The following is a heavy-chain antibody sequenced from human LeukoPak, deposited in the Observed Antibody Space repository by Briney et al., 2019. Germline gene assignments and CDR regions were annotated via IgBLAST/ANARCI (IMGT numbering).Heavy chain of an antibody. Sequence: SGPALVKPTQTLTLTCTFSGFSLSTSGLCVSWIRQPPGKALEWLARIDWDDDKYYSTSLKTRLTISKDTSKNQVVLTMTNMDPVDTATYYCARLYYYDSSGYPDAFDIWGQGTMVTVSS. CDR1: GFSLSTSGLC. D-gene: IGHD3-22*01. J-gene: IGHJ3*02. CDR3: ARLYYYDSSGYPDAFDI. V-gene: IGHV2-70*11. CDR2: IDWDDDK.